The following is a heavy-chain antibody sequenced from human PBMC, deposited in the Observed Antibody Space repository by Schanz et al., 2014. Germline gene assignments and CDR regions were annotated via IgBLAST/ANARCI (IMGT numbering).Heavy chain of an antibody. V-gene: IGHV1-2*04. D-gene: IGHD5-12*01. CDR1: GYTFTSYD. J-gene: IGHJ3*02. CDR3: ARGGGPEDVFDI. CDR2: INPNTGGT. Sequence: QVQLIQSGAEVKKPGASVKVSCTASGYTFTSYDINWVRQAPGQGLEWMGWINPNTGGTNFAQKFQGWVTMTRDTSISTAYMELRSLRSDDTAVYYCARGGGPEDVFDIWGQGTTVTVSS.